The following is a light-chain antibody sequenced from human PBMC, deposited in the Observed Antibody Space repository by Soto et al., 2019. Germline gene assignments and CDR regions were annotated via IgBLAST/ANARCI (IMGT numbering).Light chain of an antibody. CDR2: DAS. CDR1: QSVSIY. CDR3: QPRSTRPLT. Sequence: EIGLTQSLATLSLSPGVRATRACRASQSVSIYLAWYQQKPCQDHRLLIYDASDKATGIPARFSGSGSGTDFPLTISSHEPEDFADYYCQPRSTRPLTFGGRTRVEIQ. V-gene: IGKV3-11*01. J-gene: IGKJ4*01.